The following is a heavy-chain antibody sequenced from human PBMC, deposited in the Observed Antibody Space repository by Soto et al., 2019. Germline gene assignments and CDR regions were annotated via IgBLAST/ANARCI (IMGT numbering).Heavy chain of an antibody. CDR1: GFTFSSYS. V-gene: IGHV3-48*02. CDR3: ARELHYYGSGTVKRFDP. Sequence: EVQLVESGGGLVQPGGSLRLSCAASGFTFSSYSINWVRQAPGKGLEWVSYISSSSSTIYYADSVKGRFTISRDNAKNSLYLQMNSLRDEDTAVYYCARELHYYGSGTVKRFDPGGQGTLVTVSS. J-gene: IGHJ5*02. CDR2: ISSSSSTI. D-gene: IGHD3-10*01.